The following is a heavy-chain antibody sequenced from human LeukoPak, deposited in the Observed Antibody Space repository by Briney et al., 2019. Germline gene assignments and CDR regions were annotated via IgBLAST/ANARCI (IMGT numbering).Heavy chain of an antibody. D-gene: IGHD6-25*01. V-gene: IGHV7-4-1*02. CDR2: INTNTGNP. J-gene: IGHJ6*03. CDR3: ARETISSGVLRGSYYYMDV. CDR1: GYTFTSYA. Sequence: ASVKVSCKASGYTFTSYAMNWVRQAPGQGLEWMGWINTNTGNPTYAQGFTGRFVFSLDTSVSTAYLQISSLKAEDTAVYYCARETISSGVLRGSYYYMDVWGKGTTVTVSS.